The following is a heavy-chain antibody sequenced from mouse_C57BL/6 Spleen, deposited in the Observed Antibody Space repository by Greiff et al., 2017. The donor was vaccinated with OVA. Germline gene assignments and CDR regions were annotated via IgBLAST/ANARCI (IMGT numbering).Heavy chain of an antibody. J-gene: IGHJ4*01. CDR3: AREGGAHYYAMDY. CDR1: GYAFSSSS. Sequence: QVQLQQSGPELVKPGASVKISCKASGYAFSSSSMNWVKQRPGKGLEWIGRIYPGDGDTNYNGKFKGKATLTADKSSSTAYMQLSSLTSEDSAVYFCAREGGAHYYAMDYWGQGTSVTVSS. CDR2: IYPGDGDT. V-gene: IGHV1-82*01. D-gene: IGHD1-3*01.